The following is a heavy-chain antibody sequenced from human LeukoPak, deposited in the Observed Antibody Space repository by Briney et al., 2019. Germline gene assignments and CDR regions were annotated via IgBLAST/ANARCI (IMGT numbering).Heavy chain of an antibody. D-gene: IGHD3-10*01. V-gene: IGHV3-30*04. CDR2: MSSDGINT. J-gene: IGHJ4*02. Sequence: GTSLRLSCATSGFTFRTSGVHWVRQAPGKGLEWVALMSSDGINTYYADSVKGRFTVSRDSSKAILYLQMNSLRADDTAIYYCAKDHAGSGRAFEYWGQGTLVTVSS. CDR1: GFTFRTSG. CDR3: AKDHAGSGRAFEY.